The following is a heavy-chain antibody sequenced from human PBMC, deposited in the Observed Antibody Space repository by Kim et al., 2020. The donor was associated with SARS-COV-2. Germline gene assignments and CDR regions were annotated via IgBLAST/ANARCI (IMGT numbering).Heavy chain of an antibody. J-gene: IGHJ4*02. D-gene: IGHD3-16*01. Sequence: NYNPSLKGRVTISVDTYKNQLSLKLTSVTAADTAVYYCARKGISRGCLNYWGQGTLVTVSS. V-gene: IGHV4-34*01. CDR3: ARKGISRGCLNY.